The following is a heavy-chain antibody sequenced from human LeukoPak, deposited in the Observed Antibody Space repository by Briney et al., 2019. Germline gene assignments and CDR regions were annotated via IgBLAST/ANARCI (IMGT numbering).Heavy chain of an antibody. CDR1: GFTFSSYA. V-gene: IGHV3-30-3*01. D-gene: IGHD2-15*01. Sequence: GRSLRLSCAASGFTFSSYAMHWVRQAPGKGLEWVAVISYDGSNKYYADSVKGRFTISRDNSKNTLYLQMNSLRAEDTAVYYCARDRVVVAAYYYYYGMDVWGQGTTVTVSS. CDR2: ISYDGSNK. CDR3: ARDRVVVAAYYYYYGMDV. J-gene: IGHJ6*02.